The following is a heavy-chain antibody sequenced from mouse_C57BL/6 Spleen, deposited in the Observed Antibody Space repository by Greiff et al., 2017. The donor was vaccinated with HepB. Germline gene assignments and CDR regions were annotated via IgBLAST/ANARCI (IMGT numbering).Heavy chain of an antibody. CDR2: IYPRSGNT. CDR1: GYTFTSYG. V-gene: IGHV1-81*01. D-gene: IGHD2-1*01. CDR3: ARSPYGNYFDY. Sequence: VQLQESGAELARPGASVKLSCKASGYTFTSYGISWVKQRTGQGLEWIGEIYPRSGNTYYNEKFKGKATLTADKSSSTAYMELRSLTSEDSAVYFCARSPYGNYFDYGGQGTTLTVSS. J-gene: IGHJ2*01.